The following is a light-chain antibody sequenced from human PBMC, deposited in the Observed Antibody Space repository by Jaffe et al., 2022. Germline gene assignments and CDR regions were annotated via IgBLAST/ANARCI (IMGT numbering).Light chain of an antibody. CDR3: NSRDSSGNHLI. Sequence: SELTQDPAVSVALGQTVRITCQGDTLRSYYASWYQQKPRQAPLLVIYDTNNRPSGIPDRFSGSSSGNTASLTITGAQAEDEADYYCNSRDSSGNHLIFGGGTKLTVL. V-gene: IGLV3-19*01. J-gene: IGLJ2*01. CDR2: DTN. CDR1: TLRSYY.